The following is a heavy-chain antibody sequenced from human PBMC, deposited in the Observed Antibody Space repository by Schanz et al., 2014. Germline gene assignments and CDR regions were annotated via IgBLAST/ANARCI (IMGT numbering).Heavy chain of an antibody. CDR3: GRPPPLVRGIAGWFGP. J-gene: IGHJ5*02. CDR2: IGGDASRT. V-gene: IGHV3-23*04. CDR1: GFNFITFA. Sequence: EVHLVESGGGLVQPGGSLRLSCAASGFNFITFAMSWVRQAPGKGPEWVSAIGGDASRTYYADSVKGRFTISRDNSKSTLYPQMNGLRADDTPVYYGGRPPPLVRGIAGWFGPWGQGSLVTVSS. D-gene: IGHD3-10*01.